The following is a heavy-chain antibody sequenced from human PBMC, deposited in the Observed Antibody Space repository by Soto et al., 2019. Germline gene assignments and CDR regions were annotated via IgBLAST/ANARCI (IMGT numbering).Heavy chain of an antibody. J-gene: IGHJ4*02. CDR3: AHRPSGWFLFDY. CDR2: IYWNGDK. CDR1: GFSLSTSGVG. D-gene: IGHD6-19*01. Sequence: QITLKESGPTLVKPTQTLTLTCTFSGFSLSTSGVGVGWIRQSPGKALQWLALIYWNGDKRYNPSLKTRLTLTKDTSKNQVVLTLTNMDPVDTATYCCAHRPSGWFLFDYWGQGTLVTVSS. V-gene: IGHV2-5*01.